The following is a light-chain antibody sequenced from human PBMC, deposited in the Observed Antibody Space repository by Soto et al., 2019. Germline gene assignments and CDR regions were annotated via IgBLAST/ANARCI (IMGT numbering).Light chain of an antibody. V-gene: IGKV3-15*01. CDR2: GAS. J-gene: IGKJ4*01. Sequence: EILMTQSPATLSLSPAALATLSCRASQSVSSNLAWYQQKPGQAPRLLIYGASTRATGIPARFSGSGSGTEFTLTISSLQSEDFAVYYCQQYNNWPPLTFGGGTKVDIK. CDR1: QSVSSN. CDR3: QQYNNWPPLT.